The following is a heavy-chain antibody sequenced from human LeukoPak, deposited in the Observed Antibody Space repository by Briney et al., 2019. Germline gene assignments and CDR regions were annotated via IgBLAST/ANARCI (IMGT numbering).Heavy chain of an antibody. CDR3: ARRGLLSQGAFDI. CDR2: VYYSGGT. CDR1: GGSINSYY. Sequence: PSETLSLTCTVSGGSINSYYWSWIRQPPGKGLEWIGQVYYSGGTNYNPSLKSRVSISVDTPKNQLSLKLSSVTAADTAVYYCARRGLLSQGAFDIWGQGTMVTVSS. D-gene: IGHD2-2*01. J-gene: IGHJ3*02. V-gene: IGHV4-59*12.